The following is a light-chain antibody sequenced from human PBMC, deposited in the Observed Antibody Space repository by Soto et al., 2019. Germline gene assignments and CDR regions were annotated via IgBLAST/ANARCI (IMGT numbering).Light chain of an antibody. V-gene: IGLV1-47*01. Sequence: QSVLTQPPSASGTPGQRVIISCSGSNCNIGTNYVYWYQQLPGTAPKLLIYKNNQRPSGVPDRFSGSKSGTSASLTISEPRSDDEADYYCAAWDGSLSAVVFGGGTKLTVL. CDR1: NCNIGTNY. J-gene: IGLJ2*01. CDR2: KNN. CDR3: AAWDGSLSAVV.